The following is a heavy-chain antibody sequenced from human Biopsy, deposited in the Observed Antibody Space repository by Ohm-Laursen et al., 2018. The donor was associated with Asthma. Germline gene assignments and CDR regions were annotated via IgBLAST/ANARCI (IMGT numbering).Heavy chain of an antibody. CDR2: ISYDGNHK. CDR1: GFMFRSFG. V-gene: IGHV3-30*03. CDR3: ARDVDLRSVY. Sequence: SSLRLSCAASGFMFRSFGMHWVRQAPGKGLEWVAVISYDGNHKFYEDSVKGRFTISRDNSKNSLYLQMNSLRAEDTAVYYCARDVDLRSVYWGQGTLVTVSS. J-gene: IGHJ4*02. D-gene: IGHD2-15*01.